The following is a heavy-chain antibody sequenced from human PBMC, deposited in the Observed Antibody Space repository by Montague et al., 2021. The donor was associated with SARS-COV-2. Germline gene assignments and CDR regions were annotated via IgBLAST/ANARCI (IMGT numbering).Heavy chain of an antibody. V-gene: IGHV4-39*01. CDR3: ARLVWFGELSSENWFDP. CDR2: IYYSGST. D-gene: IGHD3-10*01. Sequence: SETLSLTCTVSGGSISSSSNEWGWIREPPGKGLEWIGSIYYSGSTYYNSSLKSRVTISVDTSKNQFSLKLNSVTAADTAVYYCARLVWFGELSSENWFDPWGQGTLVTVSS. CDR1: GGSISSSSNE. J-gene: IGHJ5*02.